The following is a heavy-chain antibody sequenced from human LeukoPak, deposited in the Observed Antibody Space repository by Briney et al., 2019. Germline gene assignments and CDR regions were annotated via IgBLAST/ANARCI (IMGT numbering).Heavy chain of an antibody. CDR1: GFTLSKYW. Sequence: AGSLGLSCGDSGFTLSKYWMHWVRQVPGKGLTWVSRINRDGSRIDHAGSVKGRFTISRDNAKNTLYLQMNSLRPEDTAVYYCVRDFVGPDDLWGQGTLVTVSS. CDR2: INRDGSRI. J-gene: IGHJ5*02. D-gene: IGHD1-26*01. V-gene: IGHV3-74*01. CDR3: VRDFVGPDDL.